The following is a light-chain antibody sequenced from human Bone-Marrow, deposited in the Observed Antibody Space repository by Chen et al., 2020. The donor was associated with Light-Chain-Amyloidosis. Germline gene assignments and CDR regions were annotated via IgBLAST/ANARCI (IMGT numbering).Light chain of an antibody. J-gene: IGKJ3*01. CDR1: QSVLYSSNNKNY. Sequence: DLVMTQSPDSLAVSLGERATINCKSSQSVLYSSNNKNYLAWYQQKPGQPRKLLISWASTRESGVPDRFTGSGSGTDFTLAISSLQAEDVAVYYCQQYYSAPFAFGPGTNVNF. CDR3: QQYYSAPFA. CDR2: WAS. V-gene: IGKV4-1*01.